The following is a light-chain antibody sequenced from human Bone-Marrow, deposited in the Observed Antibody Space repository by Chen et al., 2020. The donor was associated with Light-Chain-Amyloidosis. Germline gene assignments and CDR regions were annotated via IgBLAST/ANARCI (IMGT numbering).Light chain of an antibody. J-gene: IGLJ2*01. Sequence: QSALTQPASVSGSPGQSLPISCTGTSSDIGGYNYVFWYQQHPGRAPKLMIYDVTNRPSGVSNRFSGSKSGNTASLTISGLQAEDEADYYCSSYTTTSAPLIFGGGTKLTVL. CDR2: DVT. CDR1: SSDIGGYNY. CDR3: SSYTTTSAPLI. V-gene: IGLV2-14*03.